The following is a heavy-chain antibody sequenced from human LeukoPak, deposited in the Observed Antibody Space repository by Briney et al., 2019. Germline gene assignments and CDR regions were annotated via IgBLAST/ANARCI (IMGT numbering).Heavy chain of an antibody. D-gene: IGHD3-22*01. Sequence: SETLSLTCTVSGGSISSYYWSWIRQPPGKGLEWIGYIYYSGSTNYNPSLKSRVTISVDTSKNQFSLKLSSVTAADTAVYYCARDVITMIVVDRGWFDPWGQGTLVTVSS. J-gene: IGHJ5*02. CDR3: ARDVITMIVVDRGWFDP. CDR2: IYYSGST. V-gene: IGHV4-59*01. CDR1: GGSISSYY.